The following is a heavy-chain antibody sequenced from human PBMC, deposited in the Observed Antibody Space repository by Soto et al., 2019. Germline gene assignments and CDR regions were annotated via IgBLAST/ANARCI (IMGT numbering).Heavy chain of an antibody. CDR3: AKKNSETFDY. Sequence: QVQLVESGGGVVPPGRSLRLSCAASGFTFSSSGMHWVRQAPGKGLEWVAVISYDGSNKYYADSVKGRFTISRDNSKNTLYLQMNSLRAEDTAVYYCAKKNSETFDYLGQGTLVTVSS. CDR1: GFTFSSSG. J-gene: IGHJ4*02. V-gene: IGHV3-30*18. D-gene: IGHD2-15*01. CDR2: ISYDGSNK.